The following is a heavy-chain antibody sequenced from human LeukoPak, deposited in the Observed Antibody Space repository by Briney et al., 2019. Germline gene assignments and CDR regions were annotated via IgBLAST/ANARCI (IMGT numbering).Heavy chain of an antibody. D-gene: IGHD1/OR15-1a*01. CDR3: ARVALNNGYPLSYYYYYMDV. J-gene: IGHJ6*03. CDR1: GGSISSGGYS. V-gene: IGHV4-30-4*07. Sequence: SETLSLTCAVSGGSISSGGYSWSWIRQPPGKGLEWIGYIYDSGSTYYNPSLKSRVTISVDTSKNQFSLKLSSVTAADTAVYYCARVALNNGYPLSYYYYYMDVWGKGTTVTISS. CDR2: IYDSGST.